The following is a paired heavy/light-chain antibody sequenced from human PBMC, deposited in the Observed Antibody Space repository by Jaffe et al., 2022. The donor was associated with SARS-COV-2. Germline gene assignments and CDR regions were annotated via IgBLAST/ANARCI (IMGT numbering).Heavy chain of an antibody. J-gene: IGHJ6*03. CDR2: LSGRTGTT. Sequence: EVQVVESGGNLVKPGGSLRLSCAASGFIFDSYAMTWVRQAPGKGLEWVSALSGRTGTTYYADSVKGRFTISRDHSKSTLYLQMNSLRADDTAVYYCAKWATDCSSTSCLGERVYYYFYMDVWGEGTTVTVSS. CDR1: GFIFDSYA. CDR3: AKWATDCSSTSCLGERVYYYFYMDV. V-gene: IGHV3-23*04. D-gene: IGHD2-2*01.
Light chain of an antibody. Sequence: DIQMTQSPSSLSASVGDRVTITCRASQSIDTYLNWYQHKPGKAPKVLIYAASTLHSEVSSRFSGSGSGTDFTLTISSLHPDDSATYYCQQSYTFPVTFGPGTKVDLK. CDR1: QSIDTY. CDR2: AAS. J-gene: IGKJ3*01. CDR3: QQSYTFPVT. V-gene: IGKV1-39*01.